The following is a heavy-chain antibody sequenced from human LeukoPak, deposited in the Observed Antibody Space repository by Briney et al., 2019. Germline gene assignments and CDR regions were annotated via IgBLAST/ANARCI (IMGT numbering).Heavy chain of an antibody. CDR2: MNPNSGNT. D-gene: IGHD1-7*01. CDR3: ARGQGTGTTHALDI. Sequence: ASVKVSCKASGYTFTSYDINWVRQATGQGLEWMGWMNPNSGNTGYAQKFQGRVTITRNTSISTAYMELSSLRSEDTAVYYCARGQGTGTTHALDIWGQGTMVTVSS. CDR1: GYTFTSYD. J-gene: IGHJ3*02. V-gene: IGHV1-8*03.